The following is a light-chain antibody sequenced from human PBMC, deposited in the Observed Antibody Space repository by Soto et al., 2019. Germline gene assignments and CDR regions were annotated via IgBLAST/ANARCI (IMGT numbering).Light chain of an antibody. CDR3: AAWDYSMDGYV. Sequence: QSVLTQPPSASGIPGQRVTISCSGSRSNIGSNNVNWYQQLPGTAPRLLTFNNHLRPSGVPDRFSGSKSGTSASLAISGLQSEDDGDYYCAAWDYSMDGYVFXTGTKVTVL. V-gene: IGLV1-44*01. J-gene: IGLJ1*01. CDR2: NNH. CDR1: RSNIGSNN.